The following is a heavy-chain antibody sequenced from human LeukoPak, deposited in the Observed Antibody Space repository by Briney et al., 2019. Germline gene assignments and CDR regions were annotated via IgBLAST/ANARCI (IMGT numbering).Heavy chain of an antibody. D-gene: IGHD2-2*01. V-gene: IGHV3-30*02. CDR1: GFTFSSYG. J-gene: IGHJ6*02. CDR3: AKEIHCSSTSCYPPTDYYYYGMDV. Sequence: PGGSLRLSCAASGFTFSSYGMHWVRQAPGKGLELVAFIRYDGSNKYYADSVKGRFTISRDNSKNTLYLQMNSLRAEDTAVYYCAKEIHCSSTSCYPPTDYYYYGMDVWGQGTTVTVSS. CDR2: IRYDGSNK.